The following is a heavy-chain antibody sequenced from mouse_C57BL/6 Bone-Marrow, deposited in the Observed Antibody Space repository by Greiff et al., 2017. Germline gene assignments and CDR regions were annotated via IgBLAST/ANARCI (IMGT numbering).Heavy chain of an antibody. CDR3: ARERQIYYDYLDSY. J-gene: IGHJ3*01. D-gene: IGHD2-4*01. CDR1: GYTFTSYW. CDR2: IYPGSGST. Sequence: VQLQQPGAELVKPGASVKMSCKASGYTFTSYWITWVKQRPGQGLEWIGDIYPGSGSTNYNEKFKSKATLTVDTSSSTAYMQLSSLTSEDSAVYYGARERQIYYDYLDSYWGQGALVTVSA. V-gene: IGHV1-55*01.